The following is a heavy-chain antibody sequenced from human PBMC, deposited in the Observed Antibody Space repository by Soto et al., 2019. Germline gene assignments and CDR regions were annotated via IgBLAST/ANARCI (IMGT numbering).Heavy chain of an antibody. CDR1: GGSMSIYP. D-gene: IGHD2-15*01. CDR2: IIPIFGTA. CDR3: ARDPLDADCSGSSCKPRYYYGMDV. V-gene: IGHV1-69*13. J-gene: IGHJ6*02. Sequence: SVKLSCKGAGGSMSIYPSSCLRQDPRQGLEWMGGIIPIFGTANYAQKFQGRVTITADESTSTAYMELSSLRSEDTAVYYCARDPLDADCSGSSCKPRYYYGMDVWGQGTTGTVSS.